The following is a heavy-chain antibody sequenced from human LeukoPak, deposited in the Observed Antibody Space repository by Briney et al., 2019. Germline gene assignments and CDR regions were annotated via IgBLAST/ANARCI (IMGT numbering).Heavy chain of an antibody. Sequence: GASVKVSCKASGYTFTGYYMHWVRQAPGQGLEWMGWINPNSGGTNYAQKVQGRVTMTRDTYNSTAYMELSRLRSDDTAVYYCARDHCSGGSCYYYFDYWGQGTLVTVSS. CDR3: ARDHCSGGSCYYYFDY. V-gene: IGHV1-2*02. J-gene: IGHJ4*02. CDR1: GYTFTGYY. CDR2: INPNSGGT. D-gene: IGHD2-15*01.